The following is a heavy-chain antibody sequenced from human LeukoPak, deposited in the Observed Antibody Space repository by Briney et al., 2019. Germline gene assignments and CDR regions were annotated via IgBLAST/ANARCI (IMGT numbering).Heavy chain of an antibody. V-gene: IGHV1-69*05. CDR1: GGTFSSYA. D-gene: IGHD2-2*02. Sequence: ASVKVSCKASGGTFSSYAISWVRQAPGQGLEWMGRIIPIFGTANYAQKFQGRVTITTDESTSTAYMELSSLRSEDTAVYYCARDKGSRAAIDPSNWFDPWGQGTLVTVSS. CDR3: ARDKGSRAAIDPSNWFDP. CDR2: IIPIFGTA. J-gene: IGHJ5*02.